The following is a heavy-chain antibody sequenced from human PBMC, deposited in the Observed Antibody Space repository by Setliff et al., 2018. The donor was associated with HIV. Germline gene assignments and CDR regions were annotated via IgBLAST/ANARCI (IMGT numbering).Heavy chain of an antibody. CDR3: VRDLSGRVRGVIRGQLDY. J-gene: IGHJ4*02. V-gene: IGHV1-24*01. CDR2: FDPEDGET. CDR1: GYILTELS. Sequence: GASVKVSCKVSGYILTELSRHWVRQAPGKGLEWMGGFDPEDGETISAQKFQGRVTITRDTSASTAYMELRSLRSDDTAVYYCVRDLSGRVRGVIRGQLDYWGQGTLVTVSS. D-gene: IGHD3-10*01.